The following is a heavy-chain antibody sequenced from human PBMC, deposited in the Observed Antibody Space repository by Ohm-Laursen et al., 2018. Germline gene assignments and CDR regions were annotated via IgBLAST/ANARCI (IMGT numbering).Heavy chain of an antibody. Sequence: GTLSLTCAVYAGSFSDYYWSWIRQPPGKGLEWIGEINHSRSTNYNPSLKSRVTTSVDTSKNQFSLKLSSVTAADTALYYCARGLWWFDPWGQGTLVTVSS. CDR2: INHSRST. J-gene: IGHJ5*02. V-gene: IGHV4-34*01. CDR1: AGSFSDYY. CDR3: ARGLWWFDP.